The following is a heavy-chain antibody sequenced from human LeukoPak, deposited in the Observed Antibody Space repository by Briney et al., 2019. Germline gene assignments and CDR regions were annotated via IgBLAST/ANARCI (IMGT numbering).Heavy chain of an antibody. V-gene: IGHV1-2*04. CDR3: ARERIAVAGGNYYYYYGMDV. J-gene: IGHJ6*02. CDR1: GYTFTDYY. D-gene: IGHD6-19*01. Sequence: ASVKVSCKASGYTFTDYYIHWVRQAPGQGLEWMGWINPNSGGTNYAQKFQGWVTVTRDTSISTAYMELSRLRSDDTAVYYCARERIAVAGGNYYYYYGMDVWGQGTTVTVSS. CDR2: INPNSGGT.